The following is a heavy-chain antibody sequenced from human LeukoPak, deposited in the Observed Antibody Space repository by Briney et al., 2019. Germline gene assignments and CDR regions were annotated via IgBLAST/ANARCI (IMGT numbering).Heavy chain of an antibody. CDR3: ARDPAALTLGY. D-gene: IGHD6-13*01. CDR1: GGTFSSYT. CDR2: IIPILGIA. Sequence: SVKVSCKASGGTFSSYTISWVRQAPGQGLECMGRIIPILGIANYAQKYQGRVTITADKSTSTAYMELSSLRSEDTAVYYCARDPAALTLGYWGQGTLVTVSS. J-gene: IGHJ4*02. V-gene: IGHV1-69*04.